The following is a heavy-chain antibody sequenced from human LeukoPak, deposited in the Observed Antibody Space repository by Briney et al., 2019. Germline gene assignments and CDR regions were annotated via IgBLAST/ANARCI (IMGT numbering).Heavy chain of an antibody. CDR2: IYHSGST. V-gene: IGHV4-30-2*01. Sequence: MASQTLSLTCTVSGGSISSGGYYWSWIRQPPGKGLEWIGYIYHSGSTYYNPSLKSRVTISVDRSKNQFSLKLSSVTAADTAVYYCARAVPGLDPWGQGTLVTVSS. J-gene: IGHJ5*02. CDR3: ARAVPGLDP. CDR1: GGSISSGGYY. D-gene: IGHD1-1*01.